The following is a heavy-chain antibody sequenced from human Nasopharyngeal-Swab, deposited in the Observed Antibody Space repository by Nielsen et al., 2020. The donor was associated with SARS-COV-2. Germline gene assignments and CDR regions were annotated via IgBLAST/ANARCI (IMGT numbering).Heavy chain of an antibody. J-gene: IGHJ3*02. CDR2: IYYSGST. V-gene: IGHV4-31*02. D-gene: IGHD3-22*01. Sequence: WIRQPPGKGLEWIGYIYYSGSTYYNPSLKSRVTISVDTSKNQFSLKLSSVTAADTAVYYCARATMIVVVIGAFDIWGQGTMGTVSS. CDR3: ARATMIVVVIGAFDI.